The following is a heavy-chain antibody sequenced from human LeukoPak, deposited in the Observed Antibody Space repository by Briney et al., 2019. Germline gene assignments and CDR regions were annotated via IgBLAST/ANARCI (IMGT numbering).Heavy chain of an antibody. V-gene: IGHV3-21*01. CDR1: GFTFSSYC. Sequence: PAGSLRLSCAASGFTFSSYCMNWVRQAPGKGLEWVSSITSSTGYIYYADSVKGRFTISRDNAKNSLYLQMNSLRAEDTAVYYCARRAGDYKHPFDYWGQGTLVTVSS. D-gene: IGHD4-11*01. CDR2: ITSSTGYI. J-gene: IGHJ4*02. CDR3: ARRAGDYKHPFDY.